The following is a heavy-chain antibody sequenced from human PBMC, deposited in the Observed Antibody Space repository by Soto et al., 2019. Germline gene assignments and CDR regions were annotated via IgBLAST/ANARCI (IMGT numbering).Heavy chain of an antibody. CDR3: ASSYGSGSYYTRSHYYYMDV. CDR2: ISSNGGST. CDR1: GFTFSSYA. V-gene: IGHV3-64*01. D-gene: IGHD3-10*01. Sequence: GGSLRLSCAASGFTFSSYAMHWVRQAPGKGLEYVSAISSNGGSTYYANSVKGRFTISRDNSKNTLYLQMGSLRAEDMAVYYCASSYGSGSYYTRSHYYYMDVWGKGTTVTVSS. J-gene: IGHJ6*03.